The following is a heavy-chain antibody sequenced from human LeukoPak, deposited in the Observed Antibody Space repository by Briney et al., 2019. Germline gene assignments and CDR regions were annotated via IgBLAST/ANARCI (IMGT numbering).Heavy chain of an antibody. D-gene: IGHD6-19*01. V-gene: IGHV1-18*01. J-gene: IGHJ4*02. CDR1: GYTFTSYG. CDR2: ISVYNGNA. Sequence: ASVKVSCKASGYTFTSYGISWVRQAPGQGLEWLGWISVYNGNAIYAQKLQGRVTMTTDTSTSTAYMDLRSLRSDDTAVYYCARVISFSGSAVSGGAYWGQGTLVTVSS. CDR3: ARVISFSGSAVSGGAY.